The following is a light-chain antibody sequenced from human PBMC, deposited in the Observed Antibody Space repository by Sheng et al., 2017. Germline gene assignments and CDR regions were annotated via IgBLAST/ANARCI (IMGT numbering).Light chain of an antibody. Sequence: DIVMTQSPATLSVSPGERVTLSCRASRSVSSELAWYQKKPGQAPRLLIYGASTRATGIPARFSGSGSGTEFTLTISSLQSEDFAVYYCQQYNNWPPLTFGGGTKVVIK. J-gene: IGKJ4*01. V-gene: IGKV3D-15*01. CDR3: QQYNNWPPLT. CDR2: GAS. CDR1: RSVSSE.